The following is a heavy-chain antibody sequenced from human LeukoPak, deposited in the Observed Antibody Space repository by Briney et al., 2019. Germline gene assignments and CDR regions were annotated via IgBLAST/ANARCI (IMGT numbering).Heavy chain of an antibody. CDR3: ARVEVPAAEYDNWFDP. D-gene: IGHD2-2*01. CDR2: IYHSGST. V-gene: IGHV4-38-2*02. CDR1: GHSINTDYY. J-gene: IGHJ5*02. Sequence: SETLSLTCTVSGHSINTDYYWAWVRQPPGKGLEWIGSIYHSGSTYYGPSLKSRVTISVDTSKNQFSLKLSSVTAADTAVYYCARVEVPAAEYDNWFDPWGQGTLVTVSS.